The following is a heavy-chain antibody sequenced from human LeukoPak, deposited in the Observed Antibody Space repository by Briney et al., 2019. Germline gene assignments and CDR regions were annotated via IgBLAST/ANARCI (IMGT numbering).Heavy chain of an antibody. J-gene: IGHJ5*02. Sequence: GGSLRLSCAASGFTFSIYWMSWVRQAPGKGLEWVANINQDGSQKYYVDSVKGRFTISRDNAKNSFFLQMSSLRSEDTAVYYCARAGGGSYYWFDPWGQGTLVTVSS. D-gene: IGHD1-26*01. CDR3: ARAGGGSYYWFDP. CDR2: INQDGSQK. CDR1: GFTFSIYW. V-gene: IGHV3-7*03.